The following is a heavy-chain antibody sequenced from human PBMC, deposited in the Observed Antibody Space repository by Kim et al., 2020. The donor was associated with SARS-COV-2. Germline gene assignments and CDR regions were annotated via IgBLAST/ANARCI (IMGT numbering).Heavy chain of an antibody. V-gene: IGHV4-59*01. J-gene: IGHJ6*02. CDR3: ARVRGYRGYYGMDV. Sequence: SETLSLTCTVSGGSISGYYWSWIRQPPGKGLEWIGYIYYSGSTNYNPSLKSRVTISVDTSKNQFSLKLTSVTAADTAVYYCARVRGYRGYYGMDVWGQGTAVTVSS. CDR1: GGSISGYY. CDR2: IYYSGST. D-gene: IGHD5-18*01.